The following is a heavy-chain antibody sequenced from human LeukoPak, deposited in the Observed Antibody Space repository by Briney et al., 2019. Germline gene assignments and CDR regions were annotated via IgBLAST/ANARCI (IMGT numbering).Heavy chain of an antibody. D-gene: IGHD3-10*01. CDR1: GGSISSYY. V-gene: IGHV4-59*06. J-gene: IGHJ4*02. CDR3: ARFYGSGSYYNPASDY. CDR2: IYYSGST. Sequence: PSETLSLTCTVSGGSISSYYWSWIRQHPGKGLEWIGYIYYSGSTYYNPSLKSRVTISVDTSKNQFSLKLSSVTAADTAVYYCARFYGSGSYYNPASDYWGQGTLVTVSS.